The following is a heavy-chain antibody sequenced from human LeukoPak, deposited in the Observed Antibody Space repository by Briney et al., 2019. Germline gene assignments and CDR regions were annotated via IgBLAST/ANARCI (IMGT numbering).Heavy chain of an antibody. CDR3: ARDHVLVVAGIRTPYYYYGMDV. J-gene: IGHJ6*02. CDR2: TYYRSKWYN. D-gene: IGHD6-19*01. CDR1: GDSVSSNSAT. Sequence: SQTLSLTCAISGDSVSSNSATWNWIRQSPSRGLEWLGRTYYRSKWYNDYAVSVKSRITINPDTSKNQFSLQLNSVTAADTAVYYCARDHVLVVAGIRTPYYYYGMDVWGQGTTVTVSS. V-gene: IGHV6-1*01.